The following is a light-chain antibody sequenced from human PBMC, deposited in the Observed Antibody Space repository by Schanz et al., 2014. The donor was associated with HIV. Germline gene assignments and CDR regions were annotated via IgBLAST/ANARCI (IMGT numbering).Light chain of an antibody. Sequence: QSALTQPASVSGSPGQSITISCTGTSNDVGTYNLVSWYRQHPGKAPQLMIYEVSKRPSGVSDRFSGSKSDNTASLTTSGLEADDEAYYYCCSFAGTIWVFGGGTKLTVL. CDR3: CSFAGTIWV. CDR2: EVS. CDR1: SNDVGTYNL. J-gene: IGLJ3*02. V-gene: IGLV2-23*02.